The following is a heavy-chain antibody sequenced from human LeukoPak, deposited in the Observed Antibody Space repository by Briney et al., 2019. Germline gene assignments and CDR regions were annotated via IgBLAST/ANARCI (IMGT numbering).Heavy chain of an antibody. D-gene: IGHD2-21*02. Sequence: GGSLRLSCAASGFTFSSYGRHWVRQAPGKGLEWVAVIWYDGSNKYYADSVKGRFTISRDNSKNTLYLQMNSLRAEDTAVYYCAKDHIGVTAFDYWGQGTLVTVSS. CDR3: AKDHIGVTAFDY. CDR1: GFTFSSYG. V-gene: IGHV3-33*06. CDR2: IWYDGSNK. J-gene: IGHJ4*02.